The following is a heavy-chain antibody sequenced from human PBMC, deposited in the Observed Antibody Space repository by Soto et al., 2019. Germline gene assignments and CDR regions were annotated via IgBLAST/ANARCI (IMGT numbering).Heavy chain of an antibody. D-gene: IGHD2-8*01. CDR1: GFTFSSYA. Sequence: GGSLRLSCAASGFTFSSYAMHWVRQAPGKGLEWVAVISYDGSNKYYADSVKGRFTISRDNSKNTLYLQMNSLRAEDTAVYYCARDTVRGSHLMGIYYYYGMDVWGQGTTVTVSS. CDR3: ARDTVRGSHLMGIYYYYGMDV. V-gene: IGHV3-30-3*01. CDR2: ISYDGSNK. J-gene: IGHJ6*02.